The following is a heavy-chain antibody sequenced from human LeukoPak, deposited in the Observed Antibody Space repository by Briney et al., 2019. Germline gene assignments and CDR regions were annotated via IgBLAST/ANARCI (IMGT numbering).Heavy chain of an antibody. D-gene: IGHD3-3*01. CDR3: ARRSRLTRYYDFWSGYYNIPHFDY. CDR2: INHSGST. CDR1: GGSFSGYY. Sequence: SETLSLTCAVYGGSFSGYYWSWIRQPPGKGLEWIGEINHSGSTNYNPSLKSRVTISVVTPKNQFSLKLSSVTAADTAVYYCARRSRLTRYYDFWSGYYNIPHFDYWGQGTLVTVSS. J-gene: IGHJ4*02. V-gene: IGHV4-34*01.